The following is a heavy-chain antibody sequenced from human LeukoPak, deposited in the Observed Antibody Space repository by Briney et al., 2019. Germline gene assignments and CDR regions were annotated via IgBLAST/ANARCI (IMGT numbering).Heavy chain of an antibody. CDR2: ISYDGSNK. CDR1: GFTLSSYG. J-gene: IGHJ6*02. V-gene: IGHV3-30*18. CDR3: ANRVYYYYVMDV. Sequence: PGRSLRLSCAASGFTLSSYGMHWVRQAPGKGLEWVAVISYDGSNKYYADSVKGRFTISRDNSKNTLYVQLNSVRAEDADVFYFANRVYYYYVMDVGSQGTTVTVSS.